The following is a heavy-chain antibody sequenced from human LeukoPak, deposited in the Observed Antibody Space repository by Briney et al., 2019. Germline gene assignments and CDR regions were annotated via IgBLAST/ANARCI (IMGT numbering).Heavy chain of an antibody. CDR2: IRYDGSNK. D-gene: IGHD4-17*01. Sequence: PGGSLRLSCAASGFTFSSYGMHWVRQAPGKGLEWVAFIRYDGSNKYYADSVKGRFTISRDNSKNTLYLQMNSLRAEDTAVYYCAKGVYGYYVRYFQHWGQGTLVTVSS. CDR3: AKGVYGYYVRYFQH. V-gene: IGHV3-30*02. CDR1: GFTFSSYG. J-gene: IGHJ1*01.